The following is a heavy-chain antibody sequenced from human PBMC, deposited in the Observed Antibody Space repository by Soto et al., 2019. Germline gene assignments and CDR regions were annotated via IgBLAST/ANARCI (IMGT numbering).Heavy chain of an antibody. J-gene: IGHJ6*02. Sequence: SETLSLTCTVSGGSISSYYWSWIRQPPGKGLEWIGYIYYSGSTNYNPSLKSRVTISVDTSKNQFSLKLSSVTAADTAVYYRARDWAYGSGSSYHYYGMDVWGQGTTVTVSS. V-gene: IGHV4-59*01. CDR2: IYYSGST. D-gene: IGHD3-10*01. CDR3: ARDWAYGSGSSYHYYGMDV. CDR1: GGSISSYY.